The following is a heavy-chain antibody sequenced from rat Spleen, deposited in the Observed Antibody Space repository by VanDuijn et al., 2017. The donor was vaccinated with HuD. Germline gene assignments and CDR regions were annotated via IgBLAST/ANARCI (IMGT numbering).Heavy chain of an antibody. V-gene: IGHV5-7*01. Sequence: EVQLVESGGGLVQPGSPLKLSCVASGFTFTDYNMAWVRQAPKKGLEWVATITYDGSGTYYRDSVKGRFTISRDNAKSTLFLQMDSLRSEDTATYYCARPNYGYPFAYWGQGTLVTVSS. CDR2: ITYDGSGT. CDR3: ARPNYGYPFAY. D-gene: IGHD1-11*01. CDR1: GFTFTDYN. J-gene: IGHJ3*01.